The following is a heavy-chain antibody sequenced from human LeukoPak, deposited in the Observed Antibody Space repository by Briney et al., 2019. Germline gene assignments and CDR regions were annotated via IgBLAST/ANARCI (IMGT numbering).Heavy chain of an antibody. CDR2: ISGSGGST. V-gene: IGHV3-23*01. D-gene: IGHD3-22*01. CDR3: AKERDYYDSSGYYNGGFDP. Sequence: PGGSLRLSCAVSGFTFSSYAMSWVRQAPGKGLEWVSAISGSGGSTYYADSVKGRFTISRDNSKNTLYLQMNSLRAEDTAVYYCAKERDYYDSSGYYNGGFDPWGQGTLVTVSS. J-gene: IGHJ5*02. CDR1: GFTFSSYA.